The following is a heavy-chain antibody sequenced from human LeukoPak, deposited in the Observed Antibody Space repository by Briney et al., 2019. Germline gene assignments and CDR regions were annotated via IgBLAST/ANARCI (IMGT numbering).Heavy chain of an antibody. V-gene: IGHV1-2*02. CDR1: GYTFTGYY. CDR2: INPNSGGT. D-gene: IGHD6-6*01. Sequence: ASVTVSCKASGYTFTGYYMHWVRQAPGQGLGWMGWINPNSGGTNYAQKFQGRVTMTRDTSISTAYMELSRPRSDDTAVYYCASEYSSSSAFDCWGQGTLVTVSS. CDR3: ASEYSSSSAFDC. J-gene: IGHJ4*02.